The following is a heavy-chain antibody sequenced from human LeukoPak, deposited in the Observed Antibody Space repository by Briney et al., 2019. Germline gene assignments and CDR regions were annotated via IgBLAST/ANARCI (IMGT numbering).Heavy chain of an antibody. J-gene: IGHJ4*02. D-gene: IGHD3-16*01. CDR1: GYTLTELS. V-gene: IGHV1-24*01. CDR3: ATLDIGLGVYFDY. Sequence: ASVKVSCKVSGYTLTELSMHWARQAPGKWLEWMGGFDPEDGETIYAQKFQGRVTMTEDTSTDTAYMELSSLRSEDTAVYYCATLDIGLGVYFDYGGQGTLVTVSS. CDR2: FDPEDGET.